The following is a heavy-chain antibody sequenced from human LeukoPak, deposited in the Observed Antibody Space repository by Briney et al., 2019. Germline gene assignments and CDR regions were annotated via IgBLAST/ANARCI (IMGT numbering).Heavy chain of an antibody. CDR2: INHSGST. CDR3: ARGAPGY. V-gene: IGHV4-34*01. Sequence: SETLSLTCAVYGGSFSGYYWTWIRQLPGKGLEWIWEINHSGSTNYNPSLKSRVTISVDTSKNQFSLKLSSVTAADTAVYYCARGAPGYWGQGTLVTVSS. J-gene: IGHJ4*02. CDR1: GGSFSGYY.